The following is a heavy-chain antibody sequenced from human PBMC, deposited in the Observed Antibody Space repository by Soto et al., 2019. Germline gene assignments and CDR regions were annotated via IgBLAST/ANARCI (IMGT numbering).Heavy chain of an antibody. CDR2: ISGSGGST. CDR3: TRETVAGITGLDY. Sequence: FLRVSCAASGYTFGSDAMSWVRQGPGKVLEWVSGISGSGGSTYYADYVKGRFTISRDNYKNTLSLQMDSLRVDDTAIYYCTRETVAGITGLDYWGPGTMVPVYS. D-gene: IGHD1-20*01. V-gene: IGHV3-23*01. J-gene: IGHJ4*02. CDR1: GYTFGSDA.